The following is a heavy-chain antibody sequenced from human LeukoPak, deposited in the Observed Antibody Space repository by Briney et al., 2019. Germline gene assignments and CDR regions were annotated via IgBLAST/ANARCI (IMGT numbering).Heavy chain of an antibody. V-gene: IGHV1-8*01. J-gene: IGHJ6*03. CDR2: MNPNSGNT. D-gene: IGHD6-13*01. Sequence: ASVKVSCKASGYTFTSYDINWVRQATGQGLEWMGWMNPNSGNTGYAQEFQGRVTMTRNTSISTAYMELSSLRSEDTAVYYCARGPYSSSWYAGWFYYYYYMDVWGKGTTVTVSS. CDR1: GYTFTSYD. CDR3: ARGPYSSSWYAGWFYYYYYMDV.